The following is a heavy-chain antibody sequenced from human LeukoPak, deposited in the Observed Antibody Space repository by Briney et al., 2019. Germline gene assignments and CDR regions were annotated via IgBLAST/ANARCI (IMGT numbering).Heavy chain of an antibody. CDR2: IRYDGSNK. V-gene: IGHV3-30*02. CDR1: GFTFSSYG. Sequence: PGGSLRLSCAASGFTFSSYGMHWVRQAPGKGLEWVAFIRYDGSNKYYADSVKGRFTISRDNAKNSLYLQMNSLRAEDTAVYYCARDSYCSGGSCYYYYYYYMDVWGKGTTVTVSS. CDR3: ARDSYCSGGSCYYYYYYYMDV. J-gene: IGHJ6*03. D-gene: IGHD2-15*01.